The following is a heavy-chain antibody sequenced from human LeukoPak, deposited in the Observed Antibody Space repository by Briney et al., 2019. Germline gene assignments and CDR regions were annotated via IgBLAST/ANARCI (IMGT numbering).Heavy chain of an antibody. V-gene: IGHV4-34*01. CDR2: INHSGST. Sequence: RSETLSLTCPVHGGPFSGYYWTWIRQPPGKGLEWIGEINHSGSTNYHPSLKSRVTISVDTSKNQFSLKLSYVTAADTAVHYCASGRIAAAVNPRRGWFDPWGQGTLVTVSS. D-gene: IGHD6-13*01. CDR1: GGPFSGYY. J-gene: IGHJ5*02. CDR3: ASGRIAAAVNPRRGWFDP.